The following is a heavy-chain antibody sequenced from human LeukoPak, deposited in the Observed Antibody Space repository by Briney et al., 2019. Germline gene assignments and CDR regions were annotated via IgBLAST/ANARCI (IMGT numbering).Heavy chain of an antibody. CDR1: GFTFSSYG. CDR2: IWYDGSNK. CDR3: AKDWTPIATGPDY. V-gene: IGHV3-30*02. D-gene: IGHD3/OR15-3a*01. Sequence: GGSLRLSCAASGFTFSSYGVHWVRQAPGKGLEWVAVIWYDGSNKYYADSVKGRFTISRDNSKNTLYLQMNSLRAEDTAVYYCAKDWTPIATGPDYWGQGTLVTVSS. J-gene: IGHJ4*02.